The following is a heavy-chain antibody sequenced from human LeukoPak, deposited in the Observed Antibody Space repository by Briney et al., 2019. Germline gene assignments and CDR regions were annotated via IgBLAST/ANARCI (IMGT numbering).Heavy chain of an antibody. J-gene: IGHJ6*02. V-gene: IGHV1-18*01. CDR1: GYTFTSYG. Sequence: ASVKVSCKASGYTFTSYGISWVRQAPGQGPEWMGWIRAYNGNTNYAQKLQGRVTMTTATSTSTAYMELRSLRSDDTAVYYCARGGVTTVTTLVMRSWYGMDVWGQGTTVTVSS. D-gene: IGHD4-17*01. CDR3: ARGGVTTVTTLVMRSWYGMDV. CDR2: IRAYNGNT.